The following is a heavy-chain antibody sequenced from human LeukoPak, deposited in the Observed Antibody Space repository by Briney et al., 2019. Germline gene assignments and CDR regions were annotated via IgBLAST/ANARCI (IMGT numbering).Heavy chain of an antibody. CDR3: ARDPSSLSMDV. CDR2: ISGSADGT. Sequence: GGSLRLSCAASGFTFRTYTMNWISQAPGEGLQWVSAISGSADGTYYSDSVKGRFTISRDNSNNTLYLQMHSLRVEDTAIYYCARDPSSLSMDVWGKGTTVTVSS. V-gene: IGHV3-23*01. J-gene: IGHJ6*04. CDR1: GFTFRTYT.